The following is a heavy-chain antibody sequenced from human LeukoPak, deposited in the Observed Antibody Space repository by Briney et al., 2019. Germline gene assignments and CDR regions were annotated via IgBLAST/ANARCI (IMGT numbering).Heavy chain of an antibody. Sequence: ASVKVSCKASGYTFTSYGISWVRQAPGQGLEWMGWISAYNGNTNYAQKLQGRVTMTTDTSTSTAYMELRSLGSDDTAVYYCARQYSSSWYGWFDPWGQGTLVTVSS. V-gene: IGHV1-18*01. CDR3: ARQYSSSWYGWFDP. J-gene: IGHJ5*02. CDR1: GYTFTSYG. CDR2: ISAYNGNT. D-gene: IGHD6-13*01.